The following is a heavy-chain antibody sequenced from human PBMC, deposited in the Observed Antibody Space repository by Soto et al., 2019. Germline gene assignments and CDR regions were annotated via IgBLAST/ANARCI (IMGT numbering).Heavy chain of an antibody. CDR3: ARVTGTTSNCYFDL. D-gene: IGHD1-7*01. V-gene: IGHV4-39*01. J-gene: IGHJ2*01. CDR2: IYYSGST. Sequence: SQTLSLTCSVSGGSISSSSYYWGWIRQPPGKGLEWIGSIYYSGSTYYNPSLKSRVTISVDTSKIQFSLKLRSVTAADTAVYYCARVTGTTSNCYFDLWGRGALVTVSS. CDR1: GGSISSSSYY.